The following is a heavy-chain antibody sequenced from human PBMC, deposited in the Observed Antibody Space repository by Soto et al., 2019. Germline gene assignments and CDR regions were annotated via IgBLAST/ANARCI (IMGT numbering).Heavy chain of an antibody. V-gene: IGHV4-34*01. J-gene: IGHJ5*02. CDR2: INHSGST. CDR1: GGSFSGYY. Sequence: SETLSLTCAVYGGSFSGYYWSWIRQPPGKGLEWIGEINHSGSTNYNPSLKSRVTISVDTSKNQFSLKLSSVTAADTAVYHCARGLPVQLERPANCSHPLGQGTLVTVPS. CDR3: ARGLPVQLERPANCSHP. D-gene: IGHD1-1*01.